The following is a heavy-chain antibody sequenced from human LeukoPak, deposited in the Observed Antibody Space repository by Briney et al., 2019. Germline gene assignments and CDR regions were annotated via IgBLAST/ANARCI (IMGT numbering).Heavy chain of an antibody. Sequence: ASVKVSCKASGYTFTGYYIHWVRQAPGQGLEWMGWINPNGGDTNYAQKFQGRVPMTRDTSISTAYMELSRLKSDDTAVYYCARDGSTTPTYYFDDWGQGTLVTVSS. D-gene: IGHD5/OR15-5a*01. J-gene: IGHJ4*02. CDR1: GYTFTGYY. CDR2: INPNGGDT. V-gene: IGHV1-2*02. CDR3: ARDGSTTPTYYFDD.